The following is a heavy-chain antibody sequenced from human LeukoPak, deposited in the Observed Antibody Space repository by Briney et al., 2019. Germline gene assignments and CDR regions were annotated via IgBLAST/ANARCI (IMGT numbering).Heavy chain of an antibody. CDR1: GYTLTELS. D-gene: IGHD2-2*01. V-gene: IGHV1-24*01. CDR2: FDPEDGET. CDR3: ARDRDIVVVPAADDAFDI. J-gene: IGHJ3*02. Sequence: ASVKVSCKVSGYTLTELSMHWVRQAPGKGLEWMGGFDPEDGETIYAQKFQGRVTITADESTSTAYMELSSLRSEDTAVYYCARDRDIVVVPAADDAFDIWGQGTMVTVSS.